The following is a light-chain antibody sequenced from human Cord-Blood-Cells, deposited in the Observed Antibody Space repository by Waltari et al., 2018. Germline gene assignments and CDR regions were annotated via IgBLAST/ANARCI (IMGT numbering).Light chain of an antibody. CDR1: SSHVGGYNF. CDR3: CSYAGSYTYV. V-gene: IGLV2-11*01. J-gene: IGLJ1*01. CDR2: DVS. Sequence: QSALTQPRSVSGSPGQSVTISCTGTSSHVGGYNFVSWYQPRPGKAPKLMIYDVSKRPSGVPDRFSGSKSGNTASLTISGLQAEDEADYYCCSYAGSYTYVFGTGTKVTVL.